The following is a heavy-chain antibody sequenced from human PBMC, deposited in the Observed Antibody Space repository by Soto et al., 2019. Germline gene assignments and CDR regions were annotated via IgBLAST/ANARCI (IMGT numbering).Heavy chain of an antibody. D-gene: IGHD5-18*01. CDR2: IFSSGSS. CDR3: ATELSGYSYGPGEVY. CDR1: GGSISGRGDY. Sequence: SQLMPVPSTVWGGSISGRGDYLSCIGKPPGKGLEWIGHIFSSGSSHYNPSLRSRVTLSVDSSKNQFSLNLNSVTDADTAVYYCATELSGYSYGPGEVYWGRGTLVTAPQ. V-gene: IGHV4-30-4*01. J-gene: IGHJ4*01.